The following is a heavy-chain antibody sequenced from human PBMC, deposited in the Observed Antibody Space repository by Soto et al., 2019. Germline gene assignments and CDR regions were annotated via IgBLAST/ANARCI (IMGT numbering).Heavy chain of an antibody. Sequence: PSDTLSLTYIVSFYSISGVFYLDCIRHPPGKGLEWIGRIYHRGNTYYNPSHNGRITISLDTSKDQFSLRLTSVTAADTAVYYCERGEVRGLIETGLDYWGQG. D-gene: IGHD3-10*01. CDR3: ERGEVRGLIETGLDY. CDR2: IYHRGNT. J-gene: IGHJ4*02. V-gene: IGHV4-38-2*02. CDR1: FYSISGVFY.